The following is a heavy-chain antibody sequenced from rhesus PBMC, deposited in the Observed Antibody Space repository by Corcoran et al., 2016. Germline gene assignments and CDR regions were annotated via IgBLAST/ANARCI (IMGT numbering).Heavy chain of an antibody. D-gene: IGHD6-25*01. V-gene: IGHV3-30*02. Sequence: EVQLVESGAGWVQPGGSLRISCAASGFTFSKSWMSWVRQVPGKGLEWVGRIKRKTDGEAADYAASVKGRFPISRDDSKHTLYLQMNSLKTEDTAVYYCTTPSGTHFDYWGQGVLVTVSS. CDR2: IKRKTDGEAA. J-gene: IGHJ4*01. CDR3: TTPSGTHFDY. CDR1: GFTFSKSW.